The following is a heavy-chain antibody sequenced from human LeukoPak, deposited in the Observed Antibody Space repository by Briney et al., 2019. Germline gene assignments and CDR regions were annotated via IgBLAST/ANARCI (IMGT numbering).Heavy chain of an antibody. D-gene: IGHD5-12*01. CDR1: GGSISSSSYY. V-gene: IGHV4-39*01. Sequence: PSETLSLTCTVSGGSISSSSYYWGWIRQPPGKGLEWIGSIYYSGSTYYNPSLKSRVTISVDTSKNQFSLKLSSVTAADTAVYYCASQNSGYVLDKKILDYWGQGTLVTVSS. J-gene: IGHJ4*02. CDR3: ASQNSGYVLDKKILDY. CDR2: IYYSGST.